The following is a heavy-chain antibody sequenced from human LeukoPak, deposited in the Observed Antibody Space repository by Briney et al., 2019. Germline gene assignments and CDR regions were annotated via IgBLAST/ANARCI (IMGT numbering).Heavy chain of an antibody. D-gene: IGHD4-17*01. J-gene: IGHJ3*02. CDR3: ARDLRWSLSLSGDYIYDAFDI. Sequence: ASVNVSCKASGYTFTSYGISWVRQAPGQGLEWMGWISAYNGNTNYAQKLQGRVTMTTDTSTSTAYMELRSLRCDDTAVYYCARDLRWSLSLSGDYIYDAFDIWGQGTMVTVSS. CDR1: GYTFTSYG. V-gene: IGHV1-18*01. CDR2: ISAYNGNT.